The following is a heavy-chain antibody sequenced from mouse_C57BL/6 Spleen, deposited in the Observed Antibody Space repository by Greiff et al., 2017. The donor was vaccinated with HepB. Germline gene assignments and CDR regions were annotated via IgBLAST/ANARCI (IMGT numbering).Heavy chain of an antibody. CDR3: ARSGHYGNYFYYAMDY. Sequence: VQLQQSGPELVKPGASVKIPCKASGYTFTDYNMDWVKQSHGKSLEWIGDINPNNGGTIYNQKFKGKATLTVDKSSSTAYMELRSLTSEDTAVYYCARSGHYGNYFYYAMDYWGQGTSVTVSS. D-gene: IGHD2-1*01. V-gene: IGHV1-18*01. CDR1: GYTFTDYN. CDR2: INPNNGGT. J-gene: IGHJ4*01.